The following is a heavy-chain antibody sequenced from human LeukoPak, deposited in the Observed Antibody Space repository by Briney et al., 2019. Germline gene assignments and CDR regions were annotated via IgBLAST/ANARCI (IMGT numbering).Heavy chain of an antibody. CDR1: GVTFSSYS. D-gene: IGHD4-23*01. V-gene: IGHV3-20*04. CDR2: INWNGGST. CDR3: ARVGVDYRGNILKYFFDS. Sequence: GGSLRLSCAASGVTFSSYSRNWVRQAPGKGLEWVSGINWNGGSTDYADSLKGRFIISTDNAKKSLDLQMNRLRAEETDIYYCARVGVDYRGNILKYFFDSWGQGTLVTVSS. J-gene: IGHJ4*02.